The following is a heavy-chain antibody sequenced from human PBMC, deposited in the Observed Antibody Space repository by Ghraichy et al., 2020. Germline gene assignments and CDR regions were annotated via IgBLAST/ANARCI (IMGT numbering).Heavy chain of an antibody. D-gene: IGHD6-6*01. CDR2: ISSDGSNE. V-gene: IGHV3-30-3*01. J-gene: IGHJ4*02. Sequence: GGSLRLSCAPSGFPFSSYTMHWVRQAPGKGLEWVAVISSDGSNEYYADSLKGRFTISRDNSNNTLYLQMNSLRAEDTAIYYCARGSSSSRRRPGYFDYWGQGTLVTVSS. CDR3: ARGSSSSRRRPGYFDY. CDR1: GFPFSSYT.